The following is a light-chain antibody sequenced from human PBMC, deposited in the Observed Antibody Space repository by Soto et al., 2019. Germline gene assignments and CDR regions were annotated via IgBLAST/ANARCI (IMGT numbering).Light chain of an antibody. CDR2: GNN. J-gene: IGLJ1*01. CDR3: QSYDSSLSRYV. CDR1: SFNIGAGYD. Sequence: QSVLTQPPSVSGAPGQRVTISCTGSSFNIGAGYDVHWYQQLPGTAPKLLIYGNNNRPSGVPDRFSGSKSGTSASLAITGVHAEDEADDYCQSYDSSLSRYVLRTGTKLTVL. V-gene: IGLV1-40*01.